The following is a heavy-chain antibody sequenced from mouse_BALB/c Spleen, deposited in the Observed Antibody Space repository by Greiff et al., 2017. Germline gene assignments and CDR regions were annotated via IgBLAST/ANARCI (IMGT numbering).Heavy chain of an antibody. CDR2: ISYSGST. D-gene: IGHD1-1*01. CDR1: GYSITSDYA. CDR3: ARGTTVVNYFDY. Sequence: EVMLVESGPGLVKPSQSLSLTCTVTGYSITSDYAWNWIRQFPGNKLEWMGYISYSGSTSYNPSLKSRISITRDTSKNQFFLQLNSVTTEDTATYYCARGTTVVNYFDYWGQGTTLTVSS. V-gene: IGHV3-2*02. J-gene: IGHJ2*01.